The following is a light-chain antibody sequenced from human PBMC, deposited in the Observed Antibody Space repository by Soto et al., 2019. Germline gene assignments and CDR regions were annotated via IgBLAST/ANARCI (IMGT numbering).Light chain of an antibody. J-gene: IGKJ1*01. Sequence: DIQVTQSPSTLSRSVGDRVTITCRASQSIDNKFAWYQRKPGKAPKLLIYDAASLESGVPSRFSGSGSGTEFTLTISSLQPDDFATYYCQQYNSYPRRTFGQGTKVDIK. V-gene: IGKV1-5*01. CDR3: QQYNSYPRRT. CDR1: QSIDNK. CDR2: DAA.